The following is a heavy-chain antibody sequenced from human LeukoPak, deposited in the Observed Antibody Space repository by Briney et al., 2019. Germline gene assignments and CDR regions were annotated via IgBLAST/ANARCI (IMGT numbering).Heavy chain of an antibody. Sequence: GGSLRLSCAASGFTFSSYGMHWVRQAPGKGLEWVAFIRYDGSNKYYADSVKGRFTISRDNSKNTLYLQMNSLRAEDTAVYYCAKDWVFGSGTANWFDPWGQGTLVTVSS. CDR1: GFTFSSYG. CDR3: AKDWVFGSGTANWFDP. D-gene: IGHD3-10*01. V-gene: IGHV3-30*02. J-gene: IGHJ5*02. CDR2: IRYDGSNK.